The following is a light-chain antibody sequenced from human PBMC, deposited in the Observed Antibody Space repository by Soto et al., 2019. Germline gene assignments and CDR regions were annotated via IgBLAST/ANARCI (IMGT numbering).Light chain of an antibody. CDR1: SSDVGAYNY. J-gene: IGLJ2*01. Sequence: QSALTQPASVSGSPGQSITISCTGTSSDVGAYNYVSWYQQHPGKAPKLMIFDVSLRPSGVSNRFSGSKSGNTASLTISGLQAEDEADYYCSSYTSSSTPVVFGGGTKVTVL. CDR3: SSYTSSSTPVV. V-gene: IGLV2-14*03. CDR2: DVS.